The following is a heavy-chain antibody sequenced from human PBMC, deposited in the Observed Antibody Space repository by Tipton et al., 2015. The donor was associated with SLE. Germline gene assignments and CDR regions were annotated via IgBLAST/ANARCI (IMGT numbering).Heavy chain of an antibody. V-gene: IGHV4-4*09. CDR2: IYTTGST. CDR3: ARRRIAETDRYFDL. Sequence: GSLRLSCTVSGGSIKSYYWSWIRQPPGKGLECIGYIYTTGSTNYNPSLRGRVTMSVDTSKNQFSLKLNSVTAADTAVYYCARRRIAETDRYFDLWGRGTLVTVSS. J-gene: IGHJ2*01. CDR1: GGSIKSYY. D-gene: IGHD6-13*01.